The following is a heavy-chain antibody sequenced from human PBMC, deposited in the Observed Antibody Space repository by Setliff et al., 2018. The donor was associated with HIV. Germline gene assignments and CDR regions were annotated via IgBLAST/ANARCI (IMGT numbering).Heavy chain of an antibody. CDR1: GGSINSGSYY. D-gene: IGHD3-16*01. CDR2: IYASGST. J-gene: IGHJ4*02. CDR3: ARGGPDYVWGSFLSSGPYYFDF. V-gene: IGHV4-61*09. Sequence: SETLSLTCTVSGGSINSGSYYWNWIRQPAGKGLEWIGHIYASGSTNYNPSLKSRVTMSVDTSKNQFSLKLNSLIAADTAVYFCARGGPDYVWGSFLSSGPYYFDFWGQGALVTVSS.